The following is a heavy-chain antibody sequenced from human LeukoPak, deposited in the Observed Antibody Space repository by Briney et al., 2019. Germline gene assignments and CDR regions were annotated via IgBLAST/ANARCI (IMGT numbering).Heavy chain of an antibody. Sequence: GASLRLSCAASGLRLSDYGMTWVRQAPGKGLEWVSAISGGATSTYYADSVKGRFTISRDNSKNTLYLQMSSLRADDTAVYYCAKDSPVATYWGQGTLVTVSS. CDR2: ISGGATST. CDR3: AKDSPVATY. D-gene: IGHD4-23*01. J-gene: IGHJ4*02. V-gene: IGHV3-23*01. CDR1: GLRLSDYG.